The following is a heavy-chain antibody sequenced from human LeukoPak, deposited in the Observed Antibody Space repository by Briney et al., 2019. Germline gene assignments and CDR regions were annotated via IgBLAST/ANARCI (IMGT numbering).Heavy chain of an antibody. Sequence: HGESLKISCKASGYGFTYYWIAWVRQMPGKGLEWMGIIYPYDSHTRYSPSFQGQVTISADKSISTAYLQWSSLKASDTAMYYCARLPNSGADLTWFDPWGQGTLVTVSS. CDR3: ARLPNSGADLTWFDP. D-gene: IGHD3-10*01. J-gene: IGHJ5*02. CDR1: GYGFTYYW. CDR2: IYPYDSHT. V-gene: IGHV5-51*01.